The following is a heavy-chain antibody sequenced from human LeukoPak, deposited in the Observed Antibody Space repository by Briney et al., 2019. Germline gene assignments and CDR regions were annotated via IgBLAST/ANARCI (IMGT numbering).Heavy chain of an antibody. J-gene: IGHJ4*02. CDR3: AAGTAADF. CDR1: GIPFSDYY. V-gene: IGHV3-11*03. Sequence: PGGSLRLSCVVSGIPFSDYYMNWIRQAPGKGLEWISYISSSSSYTDYADSVKGRFTISRDNAKSALYLQLNSLRLEDTDVYYRAAGTAADFWGQGTLVTVSS. CDR2: ISSSSSYT. D-gene: IGHD6-13*01.